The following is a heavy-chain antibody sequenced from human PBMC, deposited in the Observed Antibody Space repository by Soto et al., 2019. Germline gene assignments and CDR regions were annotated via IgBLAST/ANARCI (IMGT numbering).Heavy chain of an antibody. V-gene: IGHV1-69*12. J-gene: IGHJ6*02. Sequence: QVQLVQSGAEVKKPGSSVKVSCKASGGAFSDYAFSWVRQAPGQGLEWLGGIMPIFRAPDYAQKFQGRVTITADEFTRTAYMEMNSLRSEDTAVYYCASWLKGADIGNYYYGMDVWGQATTVTVS. CDR1: GGAFSDYA. D-gene: IGHD2-15*01. CDR2: IMPIFRAP. CDR3: ASWLKGADIGNYYYGMDV.